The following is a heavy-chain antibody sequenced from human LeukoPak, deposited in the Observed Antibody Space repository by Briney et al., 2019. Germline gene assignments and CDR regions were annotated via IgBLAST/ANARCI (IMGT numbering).Heavy chain of an antibody. Sequence: GGSLRLSCAASGFTFSSYWMSWVRQAPGEGLEWVANIKQDGSEKYYVDSVKGRFTISRDNAKNSLYLQMNSLRAEDTAVYYCARGYYGSGSYYTAYWGQGTLVTVSS. D-gene: IGHD3-10*01. CDR3: ARGYYGSGSYYTAY. CDR2: IKQDGSEK. CDR1: GFTFSSYW. V-gene: IGHV3-7*04. J-gene: IGHJ4*02.